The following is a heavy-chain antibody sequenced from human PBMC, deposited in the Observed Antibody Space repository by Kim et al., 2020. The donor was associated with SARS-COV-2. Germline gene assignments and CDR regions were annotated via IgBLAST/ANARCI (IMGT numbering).Heavy chain of an antibody. Sequence: GGSLRLSCAASGFTFSSYGMHWVRQAPGKGLEWVAVISYDGSNKYYADSVKGRFTISRDNSKNTLYLQMNSLRAEDTAVYYCAKASGYSGYDYEYFDYWGQGTLVTVSS. J-gene: IGHJ4*02. CDR2: ISYDGSNK. CDR3: AKASGYSGYDYEYFDY. D-gene: IGHD5-12*01. V-gene: IGHV3-30*18. CDR1: GFTFSSYG.